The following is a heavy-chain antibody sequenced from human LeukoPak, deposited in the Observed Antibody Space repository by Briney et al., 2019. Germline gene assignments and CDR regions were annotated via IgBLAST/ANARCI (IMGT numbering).Heavy chain of an antibody. CDR1: GGTFSSYA. J-gene: IGHJ6*03. V-gene: IGHV1-69*06. CDR2: IIPIFGTA. Sequence: ASVKVSCKASGGTFSSYAISWVRQAPGQGLEWMGGIIPIFGTANYAQKFQGRVTITADKSTSTAYMELRSLRSDDTAVYYCARDDYEYYYMDVWGKGTTVTISS. CDR3: ARDDYEYYYMDV.